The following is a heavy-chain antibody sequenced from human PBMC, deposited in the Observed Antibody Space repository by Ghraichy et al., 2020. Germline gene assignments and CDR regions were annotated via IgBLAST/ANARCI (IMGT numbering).Heavy chain of an antibody. CDR3: ARDSAPNYYGSGSYPYYFDY. V-gene: IGHV3-21*01. D-gene: IGHD3-10*01. Sequence: GGSLRLSCAASGFTFSSYSINWVRQAPGKGLEWVSSISSSSSYIYYADSVTGRFTISRDNAKNSLYLQMNSLRAEDTAVYYCARDSAPNYYGSGSYPYYFDYWGQGTLVTVSS. CDR1: GFTFSSYS. CDR2: ISSSSSYI. J-gene: IGHJ4*02.